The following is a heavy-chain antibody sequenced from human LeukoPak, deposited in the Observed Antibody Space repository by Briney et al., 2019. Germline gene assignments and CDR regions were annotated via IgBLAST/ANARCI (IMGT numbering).Heavy chain of an antibody. Sequence: ASVKVSCKASGYTFTDYYMDWVRQAPGQGLEWMGWINPNNGGTNYAQKFQGRVTMTRDTSISTAHMEVSRLTSDDTAVYYCASRPGVSAGPLDYWGQGTLVTVSS. V-gene: IGHV1-2*02. D-gene: IGHD6-13*01. CDR3: ASRPGVSAGPLDY. J-gene: IGHJ4*02. CDR1: GYTFTDYY. CDR2: INPNNGGT.